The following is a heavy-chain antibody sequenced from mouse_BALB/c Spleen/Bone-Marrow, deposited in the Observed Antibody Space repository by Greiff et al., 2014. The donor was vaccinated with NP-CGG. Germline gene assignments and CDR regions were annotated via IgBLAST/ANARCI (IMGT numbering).Heavy chain of an antibody. D-gene: IGHD1-1*01. CDR3: VRETKVVADFDY. Sequence: DVQLQESGPDLVKPSQSLSLTCTVTGYSITSGYGWHWIRQFPGNKLEWMGYIHYSGNTDYNPSLKSRISITRDTSKNQFFLQLNSVTTEDTATDYCVRETKVVADFDYWGQGTTLTVSS. V-gene: IGHV3-1*02. CDR1: GYSITSGYG. CDR2: IHYSGNT. J-gene: IGHJ2*01.